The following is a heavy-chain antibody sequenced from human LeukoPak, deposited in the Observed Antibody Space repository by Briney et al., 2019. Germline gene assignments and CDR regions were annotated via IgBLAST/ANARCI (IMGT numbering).Heavy chain of an antibody. J-gene: IGHJ6*02. CDR1: GFTLSRYS. D-gene: IGHD3-10*01. V-gene: IGHV3-48*02. Sequence: PGGSLRLSCAASGFTLSRYSMNWVGQAPGKGLEWVSYISSSSSTIYYADSVKGRFTISRDNAKNSLYLQMNSLRDEDTAVYYSASLEMGQRRHLNVQSRCFGDGKGMDPWGQGTTVTVSS. CDR3: ASLEMGQRRHLNVQSRCFGDGKGMDP. CDR2: ISSSSSTI.